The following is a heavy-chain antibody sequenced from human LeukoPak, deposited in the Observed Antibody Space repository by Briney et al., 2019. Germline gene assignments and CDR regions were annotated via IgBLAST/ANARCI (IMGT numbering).Heavy chain of an antibody. D-gene: IGHD5-18*01. CDR1: GGSFSSGGYY. CDR2: IYYSGST. V-gene: IGHV4-31*03. Sequence: PSETLSLTCTVSGGSFSSGGYYWSWIRQHPGKGLEWIGYIYYSGSTYYNPSLKSRVTISVDTSKNQFSLKLSSVTAADTAVYYCARDSRGYQTPWWYWGQGTLVTVSS. CDR3: ARDSRGYQTPWWY. J-gene: IGHJ4*02.